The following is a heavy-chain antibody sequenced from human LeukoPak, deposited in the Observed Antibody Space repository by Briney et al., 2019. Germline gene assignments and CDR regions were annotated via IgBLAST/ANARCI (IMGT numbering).Heavy chain of an antibody. V-gene: IGHV4-34*01. Sequence: SETLSLTCAVYGGSFSGYYWSWIRQPPGKGLEWIGEINHSGSTNYNPSLKSRVTKSVDTSKNQFSLKLSSVTAADTAVYYCARRVRGYSGGGFDYWGQGTLVTVSS. CDR2: INHSGST. CDR1: GGSFSGYY. J-gene: IGHJ4*02. D-gene: IGHD5-12*01. CDR3: ARRVRGYSGGGFDY.